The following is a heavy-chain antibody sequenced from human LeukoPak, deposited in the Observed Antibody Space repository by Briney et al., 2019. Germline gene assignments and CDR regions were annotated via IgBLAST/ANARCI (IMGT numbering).Heavy chain of an antibody. CDR1: GGSISSGNYY. CDR2: IYTSGST. Sequence: PSETLSLTCTVSGGSISSGNYYWNWIRQPAGKGLEWIGRIYTSGSTNYNPSLKSRVTISVDSSKNQFSLKLSSVTAADTAVYYCARDVTGYSSSVRDYWGQGTLVTVSS. J-gene: IGHJ4*02. V-gene: IGHV4-61*02. D-gene: IGHD6-13*01. CDR3: ARDVTGYSSSVRDY.